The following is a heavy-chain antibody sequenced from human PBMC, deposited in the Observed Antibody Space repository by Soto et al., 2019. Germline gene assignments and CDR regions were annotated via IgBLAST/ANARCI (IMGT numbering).Heavy chain of an antibody. J-gene: IGHJ4*02. V-gene: IGHV3-23*01. CDR3: AKDSGWLHYY. CDR1: GFTFSSSG. Sequence: EVQLLESGGGLVQPGGSLRLSCVASGFTFSSSGMSWVRQAPGKGLEWVSGITDSGGTTYYVDSVKGRFTISRDNSKNTLSLEMNSLRAEDTAVYYCAKDSGWLHYYWGQGTLVTVSS. CDR2: ITDSGGTT. D-gene: IGHD5-12*01.